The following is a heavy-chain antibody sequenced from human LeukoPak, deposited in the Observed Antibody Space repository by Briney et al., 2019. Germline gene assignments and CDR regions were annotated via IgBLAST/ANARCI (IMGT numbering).Heavy chain of an antibody. CDR2: IYHSGST. V-gene: IGHV4-39*07. J-gene: IGHJ4*02. D-gene: IGHD3-10*01. CDR3: AREGNTMVRGVISGRGGAFDY. CDR1: GGSISSSGYY. Sequence: SETLSLTRTVSGGSISSSGYYWGWIRQPPGKGLEWIGSIYHSGSTYYNPSLKSRVTISVDTSKNQFSLKLSSVTAADTAVYYCAREGNTMVRGVISGRGGAFDYWGQGTLVTVSS.